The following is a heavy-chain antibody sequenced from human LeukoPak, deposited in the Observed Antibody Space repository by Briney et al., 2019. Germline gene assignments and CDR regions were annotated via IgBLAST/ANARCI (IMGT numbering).Heavy chain of an antibody. V-gene: IGHV3-23*01. CDR2: ISGSGGST. J-gene: IGHJ4*02. CDR1: GFTFSSYA. CDR3: VRGGCGGNCYNLDIPLDY. D-gene: IGHD2-2*02. Sequence: PGGSLRLSCAASGFTFSSYAMSWVRQAPGKGLEWVSAISGSGGSTYYADSVKGRFTISRDNAKNSLYVQLNSLRGDDTAVYYCVRGGCGGNCYNLDIPLDYWGQGTLVTVSS.